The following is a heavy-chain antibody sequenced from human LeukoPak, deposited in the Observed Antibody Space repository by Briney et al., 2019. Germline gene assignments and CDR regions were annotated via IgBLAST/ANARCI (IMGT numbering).Heavy chain of an antibody. V-gene: IGHV4-4*02. CDR1: GGSISSSNW. D-gene: IGHD3-22*01. Sequence: SGTLSLTCAVSGGSISSSNWWSWVRQPPGKGLEWIGEIYHSGSTNYNPSLKSRVTISIDTSKNQFSLRLRSVTAADTAVYYCAREILYDSTGYYLWGQGTVVTVSS. CDR2: IYHSGST. J-gene: IGHJ4*02. CDR3: AREILYDSTGYYL.